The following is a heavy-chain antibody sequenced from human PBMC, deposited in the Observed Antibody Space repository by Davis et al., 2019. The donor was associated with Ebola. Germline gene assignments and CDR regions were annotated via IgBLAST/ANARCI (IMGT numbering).Heavy chain of an antibody. J-gene: IGHJ3*01. Sequence: ESLKISCATSGFIFRSYVMSWVRQAPGKGLEWVSTFGTSGDTFYADSVKGRFTISRDNSKNTLSLQMNGLRVEDTAIYYCAKDNRNIWSEVWGQGTMVTVSS. D-gene: IGHD2/OR15-2a*01. CDR2: FGTSGDT. V-gene: IGHV3-23*01. CDR3: AKDNRNIWSEV. CDR1: GFIFRSYV.